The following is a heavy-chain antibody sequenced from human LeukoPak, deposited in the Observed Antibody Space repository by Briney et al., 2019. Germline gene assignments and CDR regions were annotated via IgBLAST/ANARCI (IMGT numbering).Heavy chain of an antibody. D-gene: IGHD6-19*01. CDR1: GFTFSRYA. V-gene: IGHV3-30-3*01. CDR3: ARGKLKQWLFDY. Sequence: PGRSLRLSCAASGFTFSRYAMHWVRQAPGKGLEWVAVISYDGSNKYYADSVKGRFTISRDNSKNTLYLQMNSLRAEDTAVYYCARGKLKQWLFDYWGQGTLVTVSS. J-gene: IGHJ4*02. CDR2: ISYDGSNK.